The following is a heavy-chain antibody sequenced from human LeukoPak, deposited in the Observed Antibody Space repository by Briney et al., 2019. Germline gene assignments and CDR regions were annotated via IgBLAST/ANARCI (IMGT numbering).Heavy chain of an antibody. Sequence: GASVKVSCKASGYSFTGYYIHWVRQAPGQGLEWMAWINPNSGDTSFQGRVTMTRDTSISTVYMELSRLRSDDTAVFFCARGYYDSSDFEYFQHWGQGTLVTVSS. D-gene: IGHD3-22*01. CDR2: INPNSGDT. CDR1: GYSFTGYY. V-gene: IGHV1-2*02. J-gene: IGHJ1*01. CDR3: ARGYYDSSDFEYFQH.